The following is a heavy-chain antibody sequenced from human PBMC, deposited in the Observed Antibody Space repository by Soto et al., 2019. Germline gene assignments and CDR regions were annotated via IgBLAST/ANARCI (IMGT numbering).Heavy chain of an antibody. J-gene: IGHJ3*02. CDR2: ISGSGGST. D-gene: IGHD2-15*01. CDR3: AKDTYIVVVVADAFDI. Sequence: GGSLRLSCAASGFTFSSYAMSWVRQAPGKGLEWVSAISGSGGSTYYADSVKGRFTISRDNSKNTLYLQMNSLRAEDTAVYYCAKDTYIVVVVADAFDIWGQGTMVTVSS. CDR1: GFTFSSYA. V-gene: IGHV3-23*01.